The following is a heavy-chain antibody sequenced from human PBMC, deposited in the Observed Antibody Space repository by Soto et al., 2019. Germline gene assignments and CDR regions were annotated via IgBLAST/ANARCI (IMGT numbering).Heavy chain of an antibody. CDR3: TKGSASSRPYYFDS. V-gene: IGHV3-23*01. D-gene: IGHD2-2*01. J-gene: IGHJ4*02. CDR2: ITGSGGDT. Sequence: PGGSLRLSCAASGFTFSSYSMSWVRQAPGKGLEWVSAITGSGGDTFHADSVKGRFTISRDNSRNTLNLQMNSLSAGDTAVYYCTKGSASSRPYYFDSWGQGTLVTVSS. CDR1: GFTFSSYS.